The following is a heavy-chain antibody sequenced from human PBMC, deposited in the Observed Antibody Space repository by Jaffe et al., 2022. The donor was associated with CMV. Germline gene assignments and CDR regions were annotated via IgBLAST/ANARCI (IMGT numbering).Heavy chain of an antibody. J-gene: IGHJ6*03. V-gene: IGHV4-34*01. CDR2: INHSGST. D-gene: IGHD6-6*01. CDR1: GGSFSGYY. CDR3: ARGAYRGGTYSSSSSRYYYYMDV. Sequence: QVQLQQWGAGLLKPSETLSLTCAVYGGSFSGYYWSWIRQPPGKGLEWIGEINHSGSTNYNPSLKSRVTISVDTSKNQFSLKLSSVTAADTAVYYCARGAYRGGTYSSSSSRYYYYMDVWGKGTTVTVSS.